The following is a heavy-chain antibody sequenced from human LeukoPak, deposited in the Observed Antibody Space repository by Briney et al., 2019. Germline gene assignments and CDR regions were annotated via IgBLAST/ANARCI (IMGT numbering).Heavy chain of an antibody. CDR3: ARGGLLGDPFDY. V-gene: IGHV3-30-3*01. Sequence: PGGSLRLSCAASGFTFSSYAMHWVRQAPGKGLEWVAVISYDGSNKYYADSVKGRFTISRDNSKNTLYLQMNSLRAEDTAVYYCARGGLLGDPFDYWGQGTPVTVSS. J-gene: IGHJ4*02. CDR2: ISYDGSNK. CDR1: GFTFSSYA. D-gene: IGHD4-17*01.